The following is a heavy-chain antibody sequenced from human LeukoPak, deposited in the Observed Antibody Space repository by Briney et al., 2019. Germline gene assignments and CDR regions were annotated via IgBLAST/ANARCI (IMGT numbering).Heavy chain of an antibody. Sequence: PGGSLRLSCAASGFMFSSYEMNWVRQAPGKGLEWVSYISSSGSTIHYADSVKGRFTISRDNAKNSLHLQMNSLRAEDTAIYYCARETAAVNWGQGTVVTVSS. CDR3: ARETAAVN. CDR1: GFMFSSYE. J-gene: IGHJ4*02. CDR2: ISSSGSTI. V-gene: IGHV3-48*03. D-gene: IGHD6-13*01.